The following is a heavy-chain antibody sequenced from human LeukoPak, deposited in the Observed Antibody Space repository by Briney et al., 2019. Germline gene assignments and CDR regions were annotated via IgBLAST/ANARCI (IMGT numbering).Heavy chain of an antibody. D-gene: IGHD4-17*01. CDR1: GRPIRNYY. V-gene: IGHV4-59*08. CDR3: ARREVTTSWYFDL. Sequence: PSETLSLTCTVSGRPIRNYYGRCIRQSPGKGLEWIAYIYNSGSTNYNPSLKSRVTISVDTSKNQFSLKLSSVTAADTAVYYCARREVTTSWYFDLWGRGTLVTVSS. CDR2: IYNSGST. J-gene: IGHJ2*01.